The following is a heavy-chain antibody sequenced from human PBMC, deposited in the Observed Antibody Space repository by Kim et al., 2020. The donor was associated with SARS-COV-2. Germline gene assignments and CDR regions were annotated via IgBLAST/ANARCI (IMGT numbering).Heavy chain of an antibody. J-gene: IGHJ3*02. Sequence: GGSLRLSCESSGFTFGSAGIHWVRQSPGMGLDGVAVIWYDGSKKYYADSVKGRFTISRDNSKNTLYLQMNSLRAEDTAIYYCATLSVDSHAFDIWGHGTKVTASS. CDR2: IWYDGSKK. V-gene: IGHV3-33*01. CDR3: ATLSVDSHAFDI. D-gene: IGHD3-16*02. CDR1: GFTFGSAG.